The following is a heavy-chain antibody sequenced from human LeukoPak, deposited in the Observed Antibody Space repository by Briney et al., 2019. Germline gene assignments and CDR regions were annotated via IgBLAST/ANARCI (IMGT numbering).Heavy chain of an antibody. CDR2: ISFSSATI. CDR1: GFTFSSYS. J-gene: IGHJ4*02. Sequence: GGSLKLSCEASGFTFSSYSMNWVRQAPGKGLEWVSYISFSSATIHYADSVKGRFTVSRDNAKNSLYLQMNSPRAEDTAAYYCAKDGNWARFENWGQGTLVTVSS. CDR3: AKDGNWARFEN. D-gene: IGHD7-27*01. V-gene: IGHV3-48*01.